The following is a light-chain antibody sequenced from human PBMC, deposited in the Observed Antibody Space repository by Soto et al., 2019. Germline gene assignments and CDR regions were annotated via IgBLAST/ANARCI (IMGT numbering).Light chain of an antibody. CDR3: QQYNSYPGT. Sequence: DIQMTQSPSTLSASIGDRVTITCRASQSINSWSAWYQQKPGKAPKLLIYQAPSLESGVPSRFSGSGSGTEFTLTISRLQPDDFATYYCQQYNSYPGTFGQGTKVEIK. CDR1: QSINSW. CDR2: QAP. J-gene: IGKJ1*01. V-gene: IGKV1-5*03.